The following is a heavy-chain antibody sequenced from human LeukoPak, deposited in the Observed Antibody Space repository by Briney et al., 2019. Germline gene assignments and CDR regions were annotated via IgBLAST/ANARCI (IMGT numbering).Heavy chain of an antibody. CDR3: ARGAWELDLFNDY. CDR2: IIPILGIA. J-gene: IGHJ4*02. CDR1: GGTFSSYT. D-gene: IGHD1-26*01. V-gene: IGHV1-69*02. Sequence: ASVKVSCKASGGTFSSYTISWVRQAPGQGLEWMGRIIPILGIANYAQKFQGRVTITADKSTSTAYMELSSLRSEDTAVYYCARGAWELDLFNDYWGQGTLVTVSS.